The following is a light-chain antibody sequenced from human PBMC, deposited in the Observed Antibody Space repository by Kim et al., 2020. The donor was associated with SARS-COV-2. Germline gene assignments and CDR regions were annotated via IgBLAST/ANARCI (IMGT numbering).Light chain of an antibody. Sequence: KTVTISCTRSSGSIADNYVQWYQLRPGSSPTNVIYDDYQRPSGVPDRFSGSIDSSSNSASLTNSGLKTEDEADYYCQSYDSTNHAVFGGGTQLTVL. CDR3: QSYDSTNHAV. CDR2: DDY. V-gene: IGLV6-57*01. J-gene: IGLJ7*01. CDR1: SGSIADNY.